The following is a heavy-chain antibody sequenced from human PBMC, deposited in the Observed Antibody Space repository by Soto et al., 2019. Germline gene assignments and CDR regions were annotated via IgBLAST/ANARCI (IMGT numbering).Heavy chain of an antibody. V-gene: IGHV3-66*01. CDR3: ARASPRSDYYDYVWGSYPPVYFDY. CDR1: GFTVSSNY. J-gene: IGHJ4*02. CDR2: IYSGGST. D-gene: IGHD3-16*02. Sequence: GGSLRLSCAASGFTVSSNYMSWVRQAPGKGLEWVSVIYSGGSTYYADSVKGRFTISRDNSKNTLYLQMNSLRAEDTAVYYCARASPRSDYYDYVWGSYPPVYFDYWGQGTLVTVSS.